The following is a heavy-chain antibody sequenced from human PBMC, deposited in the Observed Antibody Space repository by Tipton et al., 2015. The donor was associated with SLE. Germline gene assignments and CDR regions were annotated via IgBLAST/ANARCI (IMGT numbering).Heavy chain of an antibody. CDR3: ARAGGVFGAVNKYYYYYMDV. J-gene: IGHJ6*03. D-gene: IGHD3-3*01. V-gene: IGHV1-18*01. CDR1: GYTFTSYG. CDR2: ISAYNGNT. Sequence: QSGAEVKKPGASVKVSCKASGYTFTSYGISWVRQAPGQGLEWMGWISAYNGNTNYAQKLQGRVTMTTDTSTSTAYMELRSLRSDDTAVYSCARAGGVFGAVNKYYYYYMDVWGKGTTVTASS.